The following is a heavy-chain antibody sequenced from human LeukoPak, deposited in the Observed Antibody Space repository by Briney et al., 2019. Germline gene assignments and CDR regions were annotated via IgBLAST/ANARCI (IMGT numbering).Heavy chain of an antibody. Sequence: GGSLRLSCAAPGFTFSSYAMSWVRQAPGKGLEWVSAISGSGGSTYYADSVKGRFTISRDNSKNTLYLQMNSLRAEDTAVYYCAKRSIVVVITTEEYYFDYWGQGTLVTVSS. D-gene: IGHD3-22*01. CDR1: GFTFSSYA. CDR2: ISGSGGST. V-gene: IGHV3-23*01. CDR3: AKRSIVVVITTEEYYFDY. J-gene: IGHJ4*02.